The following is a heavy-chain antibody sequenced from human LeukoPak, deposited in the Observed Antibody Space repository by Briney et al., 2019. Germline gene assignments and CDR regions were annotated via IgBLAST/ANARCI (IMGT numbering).Heavy chain of an antibody. CDR2: IYASGST. J-gene: IGHJ4*02. V-gene: IGHV4-4*07. Sequence: SETLSLTCTVSGGSISRYYWNWIRQPAGKGLEWIGRIYASGSTNYNPSLKSRVSMSLEMSKNKFSLTLSSATAADTAVYYCARDAAGGSYPGIFDCWGQGTLVAVSS. CDR1: GGSISRYY. CDR3: ARDAAGGSYPGIFDC. D-gene: IGHD1-26*01.